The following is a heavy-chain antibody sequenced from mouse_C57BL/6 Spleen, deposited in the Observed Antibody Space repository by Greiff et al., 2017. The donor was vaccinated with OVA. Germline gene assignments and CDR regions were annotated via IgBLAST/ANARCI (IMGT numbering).Heavy chain of an antibody. CDR3: ARGDQVGTAYYFDY. Sequence: QVQLQQSGPELVKPGASVKLSCKASGYTFTSYDINWVKQRPGQGLEWIGWIYPRDGSTKYNEKFKGKATLTVDTSSSTAYMELHSLTSEDSAVYFGARGDQVGTAYYFDYWGQGTTLTVSS. J-gene: IGHJ2*01. V-gene: IGHV1-85*01. CDR1: GYTFTSYD. D-gene: IGHD1-2*01. CDR2: IYPRDGST.